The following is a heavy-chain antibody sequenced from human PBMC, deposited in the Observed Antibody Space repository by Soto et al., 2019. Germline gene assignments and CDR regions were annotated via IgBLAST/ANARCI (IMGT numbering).Heavy chain of an antibody. CDR2: NFYGGNT. V-gene: IGHV4-39*01. D-gene: IGHD3-10*01. CDR3: AKGGSGSYSNAFDI. J-gene: IGHJ3*02. Sequence: SETLSLTCTVSGDYISSSPYYWGWFRQPPGKGLEWIGTNFYGGNTHYNPSLKSRVTISVDTSKNQFSLKLNSVTAADTAVYYCAKGGSGSYSNAFDIWGQGTMVT. CDR1: GDYISSSPYY.